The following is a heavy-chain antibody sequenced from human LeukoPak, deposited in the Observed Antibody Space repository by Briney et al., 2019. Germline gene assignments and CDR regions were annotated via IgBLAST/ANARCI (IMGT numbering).Heavy chain of an antibody. D-gene: IGHD3-16*01. CDR3: ARDTTFKN. CDR1: GFTVSTNY. CDR2: IYSGGNT. J-gene: IGHJ4*02. V-gene: IGHV3-53*01. Sequence: GGSLRLSCAASGFTVSTNYMNWVRQAPGKGLEWVSVIYSGGNTYYADSVKGRFTISRDNSKNTLYLQMNSLRAEDTAVYYCARDTTFKNWGQGTLVTVSS.